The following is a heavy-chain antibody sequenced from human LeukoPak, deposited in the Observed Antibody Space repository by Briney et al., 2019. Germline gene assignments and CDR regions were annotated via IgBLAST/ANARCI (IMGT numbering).Heavy chain of an antibody. CDR3: AKGKDTLNPYWYFDV. V-gene: IGHV3-20*04. Sequence: GGSLRLSCAASGFTFDDYAMSWVRQAPGKGLEWVSGINWSGVSTGYADSVKGRFTISRDNTKNSLFLQMNSLRAEDTAFYYCAKGKDTLNPYWYFDVWGRGNLVTVSS. CDR1: GFTFDDYA. CDR2: INWSGVST. J-gene: IGHJ2*01. D-gene: IGHD2-15*01.